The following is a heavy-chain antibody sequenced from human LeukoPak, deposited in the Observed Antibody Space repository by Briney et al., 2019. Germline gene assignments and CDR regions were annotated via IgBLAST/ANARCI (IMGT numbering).Heavy chain of an antibody. CDR2: ISAYNGNT. CDR1: GGTFSSYA. Sequence: GASVKVSCKASGGTFSSYAISWVRQAPGQGLEWMGWISAYNGNTNYAQKLQGRVTMTTDTSTSTAYMELRSLRSDDTAVYYCARGVGLTQGGAFDFWGQGTLVTVSS. J-gene: IGHJ4*02. D-gene: IGHD3-16*01. V-gene: IGHV1-18*01. CDR3: ARGVGLTQGGAFDF.